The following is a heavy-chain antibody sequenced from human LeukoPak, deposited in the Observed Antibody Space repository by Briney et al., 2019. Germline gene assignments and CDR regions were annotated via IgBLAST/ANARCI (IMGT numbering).Heavy chain of an antibody. CDR2: IIPIFGTA. D-gene: IGHD5-24*01. V-gene: IGHV1-69*05. Sequence: SVKVSCRASGGTFSSYAISWVRQAPGQGLEWMGRIIPIFGTANYAQKFQGRVTITTDESTSTAYMELSSLRSEDTAVYYCARSRRDGYNLHAFDIWGQGRMVTVSS. CDR1: GGTFSSYA. CDR3: ARSRRDGYNLHAFDI. J-gene: IGHJ3*02.